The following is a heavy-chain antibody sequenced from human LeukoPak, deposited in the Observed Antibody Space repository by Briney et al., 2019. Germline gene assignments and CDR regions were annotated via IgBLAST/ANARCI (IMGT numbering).Heavy chain of an antibody. CDR3: ARDVEGRWPPSCDY. CDR1: GGSIRSYY. J-gene: IGHJ4*02. D-gene: IGHD4-23*01. V-gene: IGHV4-59*12. Sequence: SETLSLTCTVSGGSIRSYYWSWLRQPPGKGLEWIGYIYYSGSTNYNPSLKSRVTISVDTSKNQFSLKLSSVTAADTAVYYCARDVEGRWPPSCDYWGQGTLVTVSS. CDR2: IYYSGST.